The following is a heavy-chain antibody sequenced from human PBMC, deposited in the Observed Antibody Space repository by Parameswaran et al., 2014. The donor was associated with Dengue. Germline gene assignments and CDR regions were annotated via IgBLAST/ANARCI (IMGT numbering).Heavy chain of an antibody. J-gene: IGHJ6*03. CDR2: INWNGGST. Sequence: RWIRQPPGKGLGWVSGINWNGGSTGYADSVKGRFTISRDNAKNSLYLQMNSLRAEDTALYYCASSPNPYYYYYMDVWGKGTTVTVSS. CDR3: ASSPNPYYYYYMDV. V-gene: IGHV3-20*03.